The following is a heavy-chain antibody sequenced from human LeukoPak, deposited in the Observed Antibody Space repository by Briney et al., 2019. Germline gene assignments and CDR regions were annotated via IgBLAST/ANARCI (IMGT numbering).Heavy chain of an antibody. CDR1: WYTFTSYY. CDR2: INPSGGST. D-gene: IGHD4-17*01. Sequence: ASVKVSCKTSWYTFTSYYIHWVRPAPGQGLEWMGIINPSGGSTSYAQKFQGRVTMTRDTSTSTVYMYLSSLRSEDTAVYYCARDSLYGVVDYWGRGTLVTVSS. V-gene: IGHV1-46*01. J-gene: IGHJ4*02. CDR3: ARDSLYGVVDY.